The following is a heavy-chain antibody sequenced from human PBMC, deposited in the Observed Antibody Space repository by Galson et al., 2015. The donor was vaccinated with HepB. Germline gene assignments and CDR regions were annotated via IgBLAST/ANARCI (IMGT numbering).Heavy chain of an antibody. CDR3: ARGPFRDYVEGFGY. Sequence: SLRLSCAASGFTFRNYGMHWVRQAPGKGLEWVAFIRYDGSNTYFVDSVKGRFTISRDNSKNTLYLQINSLRAEDTAVYYCARGPFRDYVEGFGYWGQGTLVTVSS. CDR1: GFTFRNYG. V-gene: IGHV3-33*01. J-gene: IGHJ4*02. D-gene: IGHD4/OR15-4a*01. CDR2: IRYDGSNT.